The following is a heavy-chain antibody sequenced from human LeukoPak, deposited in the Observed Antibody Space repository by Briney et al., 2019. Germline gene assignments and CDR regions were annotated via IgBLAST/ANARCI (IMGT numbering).Heavy chain of an antibody. CDR3: AREVAAAPIWFAA. D-gene: IGHD2-15*01. CDR2: NSYNSSYI. V-gene: IGHV3-21*01. J-gene: IGHJ5*02. Sequence: GGTLRLSCAASGFTLSSYNMNCVRRPPRRGRVGVTCNSYNSSYIYYADSVKSRFTISKDKAKNSLSLQMRSLRAADTAAYYCAREVAAAPIWFAAWGEGTLVTASS. CDR1: GFTLSSYN.